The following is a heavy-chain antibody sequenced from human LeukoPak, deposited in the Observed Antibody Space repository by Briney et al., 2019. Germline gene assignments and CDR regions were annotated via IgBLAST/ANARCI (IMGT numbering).Heavy chain of an antibody. CDR3: ARGKYSGYYIDY. Sequence: GGSLRLSCAASGFTFSSYAMSWVRQAPGKGLEWVSAISGSGGSTYYADSVKGRFTISRDNAKNTVYLQMNSLRAEDTAVYYCARGKYSGYYIDYWGQGTLVTVSS. CDR1: GFTFSSYA. V-gene: IGHV3-23*01. J-gene: IGHJ4*02. CDR2: ISGSGGST. D-gene: IGHD5-12*01.